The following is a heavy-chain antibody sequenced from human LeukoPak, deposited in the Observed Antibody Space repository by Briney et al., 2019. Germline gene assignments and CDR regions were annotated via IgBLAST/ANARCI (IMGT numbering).Heavy chain of an antibody. CDR3: TRAQMATMRLPDAFDI. CDR1: GFTFSSYA. Sequence: GGSLRLSCAASGFTFSSYAMHWVRQAPGKGLEGVAVISYDGSNKYYADSVKGRFTISRDDSKSIAYLQMNSLKTEDTAVYYCTRAQMATMRLPDAFDIWGQGTMVTVSS. D-gene: IGHD5-24*01. V-gene: IGHV3-30-3*01. J-gene: IGHJ3*02. CDR2: ISYDGSNK.